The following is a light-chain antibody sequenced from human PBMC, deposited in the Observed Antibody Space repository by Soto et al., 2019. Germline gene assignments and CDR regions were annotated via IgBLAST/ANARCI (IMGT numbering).Light chain of an antibody. Sequence: QSVLTQPPSASGSPGQSVTISCTGTNSDVGGYNYVSWYQQYPGKAPKLIIYEVNERPSGVPDRFSGSKSGNTASLTVSGLQTADKADYNGNSYAGRNWYVFGTGTKLTVL. CDR1: NSDVGGYNY. CDR3: NSYAGRNWYV. V-gene: IGLV2-8*01. CDR2: EVN. J-gene: IGLJ1*01.